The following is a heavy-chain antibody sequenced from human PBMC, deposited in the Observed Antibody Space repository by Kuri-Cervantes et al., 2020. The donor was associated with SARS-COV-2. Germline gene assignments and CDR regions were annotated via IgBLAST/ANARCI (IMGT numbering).Heavy chain of an antibody. D-gene: IGHD3-10*01. CDR2: ISYDGSNK. CDR3: ARTPSYYGWAAIKLDVPEYYFDY. CDR1: GFTFSSYA. Sequence: GGSLRLSCAASGFTFSSYAMHWVRQAPGKGLEWVAVISYDGSNKYYADSMKGRFTISRDNSKNTLYLQMNSLRAEDTAVYYCARTPSYYGWAAIKLDVPEYYFDYWGQGTLVTVSS. V-gene: IGHV3-30-3*01. J-gene: IGHJ4*02.